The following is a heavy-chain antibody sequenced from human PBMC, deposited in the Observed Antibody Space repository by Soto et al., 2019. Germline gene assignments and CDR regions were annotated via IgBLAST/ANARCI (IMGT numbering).Heavy chain of an antibody. CDR3: ATADYGGNSPFDP. D-gene: IGHD4-17*01. CDR2: INPIFGTA. V-gene: IGHV1-69*12. J-gene: IGHJ5*02. Sequence: QVQLVQSGAEVKKPGCSVKVSCKVSGGTFSSYAISWGREAPGQGLEWMGGINPIFGTANYAQKFQGRVTISADESTSTAYMELSSLRSEDTAVYYFATADYGGNSPFDPWGQGTLVTVSS. CDR1: GGTFSSYA.